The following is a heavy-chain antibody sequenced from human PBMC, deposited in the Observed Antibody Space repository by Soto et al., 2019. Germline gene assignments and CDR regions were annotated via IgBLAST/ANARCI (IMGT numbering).Heavy chain of an antibody. V-gene: IGHV3-23*01. J-gene: IGHJ3*02. CDR3: AKGYYYGSGSYDAFDI. CDR1: GFTFSSYA. CDR2: ISGSGGST. Sequence: EVQLLESGGGLVQPGGSLRLSCAASGFTFSSYAMSWVRQAPGKGLEWVSAISGSGGSTYYADSVKGRFTISRDNSKNTLYLKMNSLRAEDTAVYYCAKGYYYGSGSYDAFDIWGQGTMVTVSS. D-gene: IGHD3-10*01.